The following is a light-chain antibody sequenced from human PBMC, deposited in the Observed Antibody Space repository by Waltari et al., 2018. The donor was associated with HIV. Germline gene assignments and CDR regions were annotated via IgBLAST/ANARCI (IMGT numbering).Light chain of an antibody. CDR2: ANN. J-gene: IGLJ2*01. V-gene: IGLV1-44*01. CDR1: SSNIRSND. Sequence: QSVLTQPPSASGTPGQRVTISCSGISSNIRSNDVSWYQQFPGTAPKVLMSANNQRPSGVPDRFSASKSGTSASLAISGLHSEDEADYYCATWDDSLNGPLFGGGTKLTVL. CDR3: ATWDDSLNGPL.